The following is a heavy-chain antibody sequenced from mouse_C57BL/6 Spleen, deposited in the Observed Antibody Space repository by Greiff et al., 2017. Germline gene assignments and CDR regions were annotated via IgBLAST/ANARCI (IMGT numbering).Heavy chain of an antibody. CDR2: ISSGSSTI. J-gene: IGHJ1*03. D-gene: IGHD4-1*01. CDR1: GFTFSDYG. CDR3: ARLGRRNWYFDV. Sequence: EVQLVESGGGLVKPGGSLKLSCAASGFTFSDYGMHWVRQAPEKGLEWVSYISSGSSTIYYAETVKGRFTISRDNAKNTLFLQMTSLRSEDTAMYYCARLGRRNWYFDVWGTGTTVTVSS. V-gene: IGHV5-17*01.